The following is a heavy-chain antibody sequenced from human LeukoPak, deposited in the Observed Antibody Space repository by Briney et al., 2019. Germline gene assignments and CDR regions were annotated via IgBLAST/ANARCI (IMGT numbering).Heavy chain of an antibody. CDR1: GFTFSSYE. CDR3: ARGGYYDSSGYYYVGYFHH. V-gene: IGHV3-48*03. D-gene: IGHD3-22*01. Sequence: QSGGSLRLSCAASGFTFSSYEVNWVRQAPGKGLEWVSYISFSGSTIYYADSVKGRFTISRDNAKNSLYVQMNSLRAEDTAVYYCARGGYYDSSGYYYVGYFHHWGQGTLVTVSS. CDR2: ISFSGSTI. J-gene: IGHJ1*01.